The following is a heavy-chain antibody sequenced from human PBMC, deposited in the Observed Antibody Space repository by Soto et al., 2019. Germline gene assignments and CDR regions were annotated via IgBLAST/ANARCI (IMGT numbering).Heavy chain of an antibody. J-gene: IGHJ4*01. CDR1: GYTFTSYG. CDR2: ISAYNGNT. Sequence: ASVKVSCKASGYTFTSYGISWVRQAPGQGLEWMGWISAYNGNTNYAQKLQGRVTMTTDTSTSTAYMELRSLRSDDTAVYYCSRYCGGDCYSPPDFDYWGHGTLVTVSS. D-gene: IGHD2-21*01. CDR3: SRYCGGDCYSPPDFDY. V-gene: IGHV1-18*01.